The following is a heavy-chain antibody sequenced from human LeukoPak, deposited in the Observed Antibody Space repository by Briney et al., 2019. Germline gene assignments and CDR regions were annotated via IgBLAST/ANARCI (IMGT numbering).Heavy chain of an antibody. CDR3: ARRFCSSTSCYHFDY. V-gene: IGHV3-48*03. CDR2: ISSSGHTI. D-gene: IGHD2-2*01. J-gene: IGHJ4*02. CDR1: GFTFSSYD. Sequence: GGSLRHSCAASGFTFSSYDMNWVRQAPGKGLEWVSYISSSGHTIYYADSVRGRFTISRDNAKNSLYLQMNSLRAEDTAVYYCARRFCSSTSCYHFDYWGQGTLVTVSS.